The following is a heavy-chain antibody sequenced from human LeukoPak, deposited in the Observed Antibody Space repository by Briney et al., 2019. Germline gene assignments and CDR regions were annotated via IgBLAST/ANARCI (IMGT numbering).Heavy chain of an antibody. CDR3: ARRVGYCSGGSCYRSLDY. V-gene: IGHV3-74*01. CDR1: GFTFSSYW. CDR2: INSDGSST. D-gene: IGHD2-15*01. Sequence: GESLRLSCAASGFTFSSYWMHWVRQAPGKGLVWVSRINSDGSSTSYADSVKGRFTISRDNAKNTLYLQMNSLRAEDTAVYYCARRVGYCSGGSCYRSLDYWGQGTLVTVSS. J-gene: IGHJ4*02.